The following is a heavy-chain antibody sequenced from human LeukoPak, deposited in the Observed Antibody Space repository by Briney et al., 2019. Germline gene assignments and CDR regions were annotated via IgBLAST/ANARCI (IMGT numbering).Heavy chain of an antibody. V-gene: IGHV3-53*01. Sequence: GGSLRLSCAASGFTVSSNYMSWVRQAPGKGLEWVSVIYSGGRTYYADSVKGRFTISRDNSKNTLYLQMNSLRVEDTAVYYCAREADSSGPFDYWGQGTLVTVSP. CDR1: GFTVSSNY. CDR2: IYSGGRT. D-gene: IGHD3-22*01. CDR3: AREADSSGPFDY. J-gene: IGHJ4*02.